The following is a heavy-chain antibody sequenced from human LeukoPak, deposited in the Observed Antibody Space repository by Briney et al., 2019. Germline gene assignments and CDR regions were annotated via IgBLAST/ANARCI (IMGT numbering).Heavy chain of an antibody. V-gene: IGHV3-7*01. D-gene: IGHD5-18*01. Sequence: GGSLRLSCAASGFTFSTYCMTWLRQTPGKGLEWVANIKPDGDEKYYVDSVKGRFTISRDNAKTSLYLQMNSLRAEDTAVYYCARHLSGITGYTYGRGIDYWGQGTLVTVSS. CDR3: ARHLSGITGYTYGRGIDY. CDR2: IKPDGDEK. CDR1: GFTFSTYC. J-gene: IGHJ4*02.